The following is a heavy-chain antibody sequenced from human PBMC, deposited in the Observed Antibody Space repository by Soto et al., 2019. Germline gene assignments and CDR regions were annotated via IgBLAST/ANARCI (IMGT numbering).Heavy chain of an antibody. CDR2: TTTSGITT. Sequence: XGSLKRSCSAAGFTFSSYAMSWVRQAPGKGLEWVSGTTTSGITTYYADSVKGRFTISRDNSGNTLYLQMNSLRAEDTAVYYCAKSAGRLSSAAQRYFDYWGQGNVVTVSS. CDR3: AKSAGRLSSAAQRYFDY. D-gene: IGHD6-13*01. V-gene: IGHV3-23*01. CDR1: GFTFSSYA. J-gene: IGHJ4*02.